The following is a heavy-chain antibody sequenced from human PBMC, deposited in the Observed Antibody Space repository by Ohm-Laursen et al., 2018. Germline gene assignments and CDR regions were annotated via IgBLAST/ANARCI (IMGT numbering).Heavy chain of an antibody. CDR1: GFTFSDYS. CDR3: AADYYDSSGYYSSLVDY. Sequence: SLRLSCAASGFTFSDYSMTWIRQAPGKGLDWVSYISSSSTTIYYADSVKGRFTISRDNAKNSLYLQMNSLRAEDTAVYYCAADYYDSSGYYSSLVDYWGQGTLVTVSS. CDR2: ISSSSTTI. D-gene: IGHD3-22*01. J-gene: IGHJ4*02. V-gene: IGHV3-11*04.